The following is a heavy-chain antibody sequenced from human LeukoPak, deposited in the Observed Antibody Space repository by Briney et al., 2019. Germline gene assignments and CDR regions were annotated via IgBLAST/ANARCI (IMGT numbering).Heavy chain of an antibody. V-gene: IGHV4-34*01. CDR2: INHSGST. D-gene: IGHD5-12*01. Sequence: SGTLSLTCAVYGGSFSGYYWSWIRQPPGKGLEWIGEINHSGSTNYNPSLKSRVTISVDTSKNQFSLKLSSVTAADTAVYYCARVRGYSGYDSTYWGQGTLVTVSS. CDR1: GGSFSGYY. J-gene: IGHJ4*02. CDR3: ARVRGYSGYDSTY.